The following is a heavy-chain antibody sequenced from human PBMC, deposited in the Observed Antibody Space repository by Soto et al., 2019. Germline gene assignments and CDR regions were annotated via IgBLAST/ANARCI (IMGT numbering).Heavy chain of an antibody. Sequence: SETLSLTCTVSGGSISSGGYYWSWIRQHPGKGLEWIGYIYYSGSTYYNPSLKSRVTISVDTSKNQFSLKLSSVTAADTAVYYCARALDRDANWFDPWGQGTMVTVSS. CDR1: GGSISSGGYY. J-gene: IGHJ5*02. CDR2: IYYSGST. CDR3: ARALDRDANWFDP. D-gene: IGHD2-21*02. V-gene: IGHV4-31*03.